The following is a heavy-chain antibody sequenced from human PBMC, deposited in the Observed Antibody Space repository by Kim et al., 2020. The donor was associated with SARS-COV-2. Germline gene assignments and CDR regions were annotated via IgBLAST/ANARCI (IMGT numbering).Heavy chain of an antibody. CDR1: GGSISSSSYY. J-gene: IGHJ3*02. CDR3: ARGYSDAFDI. CDR2: IYYSGST. D-gene: IGHD3-22*01. Sequence: SETLSLTCTVSGGSISSSSYYWGWIRQPPGKGLEWIGSIYYSGSTYYNQSLKSRVTISVDTSKNQFSLRLSSVTAADTAVYYCARGYSDAFDIWGQGTMVTVSS. V-gene: IGHV4-39*01.